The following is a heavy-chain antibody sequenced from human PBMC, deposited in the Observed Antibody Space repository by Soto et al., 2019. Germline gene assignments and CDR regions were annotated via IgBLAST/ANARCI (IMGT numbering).Heavy chain of an antibody. CDR2: MNPNSGYT. CDR1: GYTFTSYE. V-gene: IGHV1-8*01. D-gene: IGHD3-10*01. Sequence: QVQLVQSGAEVKKPGASVKVSGKASGYTFTSYEINGVRQAPGQGLEWMGWMNPNSGYTGYAQKSQGRVTRNRNTSISTAYMELSSLRSEDTAVYYCARGELLWFGELLRWGQGTLVTVSS. J-gene: IGHJ4*02. CDR3: ARGELLWFGELLR.